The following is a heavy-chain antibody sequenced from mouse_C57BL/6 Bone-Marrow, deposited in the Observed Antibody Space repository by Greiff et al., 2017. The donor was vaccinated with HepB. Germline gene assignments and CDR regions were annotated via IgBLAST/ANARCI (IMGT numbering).Heavy chain of an antibody. CDR1: GFTFSSYG. V-gene: IGHV5-6*02. Sequence: EVMLVESGGDLVKPGGSLKLSCAASGFTFSSYGMSWVRQTPDKRLEWVATISSGGSYTYYPDSVKGRFTISRDNAKNTLYLQMSSLKFEDTAMYYCARRSITTVVALYYAMDYWGQGTSVTVSS. J-gene: IGHJ4*01. CDR3: ARRSITTVVALYYAMDY. CDR2: ISSGGSYT. D-gene: IGHD1-1*01.